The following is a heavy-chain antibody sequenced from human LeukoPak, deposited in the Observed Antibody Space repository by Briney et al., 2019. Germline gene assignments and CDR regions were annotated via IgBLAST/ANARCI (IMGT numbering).Heavy chain of an antibody. CDR2: IYYSGST. CDR3: AKSISGSYYRFDI. D-gene: IGHD3-10*01. V-gene: IGHV4-61*01. J-gene: IGHJ3*02. Sequence: NSSETLSLTCTVSSGSVSSSSYYWSWIRQPPGKGLEWIGYIYYSGSTNYNPSLKSRVTISVDTSKNQFSLKLSSVTAADTAVYYCAKSISGSYYRFDIWGQGTMVSVSS. CDR1: SGSVSSSSYY.